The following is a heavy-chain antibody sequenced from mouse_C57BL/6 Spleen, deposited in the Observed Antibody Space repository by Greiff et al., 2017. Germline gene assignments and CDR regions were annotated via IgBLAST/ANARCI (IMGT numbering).Heavy chain of an antibody. D-gene: IGHD2-3*01. CDR1: GYTFTSYW. CDR3: ARYGYYPAWFAY. J-gene: IGHJ3*01. V-gene: IGHV1-69*01. Sequence: QVQLKQPGAELVMPGASVKLSCKASGYTFTSYWMHWVKQRPGQGLEWIGEIDPSDSYTNYNQKFKGKSTLTVDKSSSTAYMQLSSLTSEDSAVYYCARYGYYPAWFAYWGQGTLVTVSA. CDR2: IDPSDSYT.